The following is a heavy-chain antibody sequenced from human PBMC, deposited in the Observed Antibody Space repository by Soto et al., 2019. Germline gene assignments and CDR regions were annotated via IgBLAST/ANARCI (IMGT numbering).Heavy chain of an antibody. D-gene: IGHD3-16*01. CDR1: GFTFSNYA. CDR3: AKAYLVWSSEQPYYFDY. CDR2: ISGSGGRS. J-gene: IGHJ4*02. V-gene: IGHV3-23*01. Sequence: EVQLLDSGGGLVQPGGSLRLSCAASGFTFSNYAMTWVRQGPGKGLEWVSGISGSGGRSYYADSVKGRFTISRDNSKSTLYLQMNSLRAEDTAVYYCAKAYLVWSSEQPYYFDYWGQGTLVTVSS.